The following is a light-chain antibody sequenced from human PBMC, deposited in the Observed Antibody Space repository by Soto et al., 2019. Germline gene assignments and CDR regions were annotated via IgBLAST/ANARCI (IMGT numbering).Light chain of an antibody. CDR3: V. CDR1: TSDVGSYDL. J-gene: IGLJ1*01. V-gene: IGLV2-23*02. Sequence: QSALTQPASVSGSPGQSITISCTGTTSDVGSYDLVSWYQQHPGKAPKIMIYEVSKRPSGASNRYSSSKSGNTASLTISGLQAEDEAGSPYVFGTGTKVTVL. CDR2: EVS.